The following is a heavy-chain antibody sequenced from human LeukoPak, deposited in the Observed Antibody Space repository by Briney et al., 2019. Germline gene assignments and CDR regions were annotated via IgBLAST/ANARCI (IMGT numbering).Heavy chain of an antibody. Sequence: SETLSLTCAIYGGSFSGYYWSWIRQPPGKGLEWIGYIYYSGSTNYNPSLKSRVTISLDTSKNQFSLKLSSVTAADTAVYYCARLISSAYKGWVDPWGQGTLVTVSS. CDR2: IYYSGST. V-gene: IGHV4-59*08. CDR3: ARLISSAYKGWVDP. CDR1: GGSFSGYY. J-gene: IGHJ5*02. D-gene: IGHD2-2*01.